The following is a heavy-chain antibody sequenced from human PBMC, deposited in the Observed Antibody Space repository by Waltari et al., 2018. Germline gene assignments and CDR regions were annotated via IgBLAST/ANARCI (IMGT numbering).Heavy chain of an antibody. CDR3: ARDEYYDILTGFGPKDY. V-gene: IGHV3-21*01. J-gene: IGHJ4*02. D-gene: IGHD3-9*01. CDR1: GFPFRSYS. CDR2: ISSSSSYI. Sequence: VQLVGSGGGLVKPGGSLRLYCAASGFPFRSYSMNGVRQAPGKGLEWVSSISSSSSYIYYADSVNGRFTIPSDNAQNSLCLQMNSLRAEDTAVYYCARDEYYDILTGFGPKDYWGQGTLVTVSS.